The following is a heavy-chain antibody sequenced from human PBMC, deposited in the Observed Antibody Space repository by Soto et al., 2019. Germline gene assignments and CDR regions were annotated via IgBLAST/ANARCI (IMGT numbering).Heavy chain of an antibody. CDR2: IYPGDSDT. CDR1: GYSFTSYW. D-gene: IGHD6-13*01. V-gene: IGHV5-51*01. Sequence: GESLKISCKGSGYSFTSYWIGWVRQMPGKGLEWMGIIYPGDSDTRYSPSFQGQVTISADKSISTAYLQWSSLKASDTAMYYCARNLIADYDYYGMDVWGQGTTVTVSS. J-gene: IGHJ6*02. CDR3: ARNLIADYDYYGMDV.